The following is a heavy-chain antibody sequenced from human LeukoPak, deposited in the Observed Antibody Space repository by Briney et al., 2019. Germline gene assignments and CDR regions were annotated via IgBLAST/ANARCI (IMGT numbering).Heavy chain of an antibody. D-gene: IGHD3-22*01. V-gene: IGHV4-59*11. CDR2: FSYSGST. CDR3: ARRWSDSSGHSDAFDI. CDR1: GGSINNHY. Sequence: PSETLSLTCIVSGGSINNHYWTWIRQTPGKGLEWIGYFSYSGSTNYNPSLKSRVTMSVDTSKNQFSLKLSSVTAADTAVYYCARRWSDSSGHSDAFDIWGQGTMVTVSS. J-gene: IGHJ3*02.